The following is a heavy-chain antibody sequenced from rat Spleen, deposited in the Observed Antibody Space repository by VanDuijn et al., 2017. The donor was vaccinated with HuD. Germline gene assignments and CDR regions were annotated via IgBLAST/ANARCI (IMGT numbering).Heavy chain of an antibody. CDR2: IWGDGST. Sequence: QVQLKESGPGLVKPSETLSLTCTVSGFSLTSYHVSWVRQPPGKGLEWMGVIWGDGSTAYNSALKSRLSISRDTSKSQVFLKMSSLKTEDTATYYCARASGDMNYWYFDFWGPGTMVTVSS. V-gene: IGHV2-32*01. CDR1: GFSLTSYH. J-gene: IGHJ1*01. CDR3: ARASGDMNYWYFDF. D-gene: IGHD1-1*01.